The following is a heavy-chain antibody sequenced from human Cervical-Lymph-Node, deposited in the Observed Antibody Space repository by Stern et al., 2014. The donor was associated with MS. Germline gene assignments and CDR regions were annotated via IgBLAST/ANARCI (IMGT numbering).Heavy chain of an antibody. CDR2: FDPGDGEV. CDR3: ATGVVFFDS. V-gene: IGHV1-24*01. Sequence: QVQLVQSGAEVKKPGASVKVSCKVSGFSLTELSLHWVRQAPGKGLEWMVDFDPGDGEVVYAQKFQGRITMTEDTSSDTAYMDLSSLTSEDTAVYYCATGVVFFDSWGQGTLVTVSS. CDR1: GFSLTELS. J-gene: IGHJ4*02. D-gene: IGHD2-15*01.